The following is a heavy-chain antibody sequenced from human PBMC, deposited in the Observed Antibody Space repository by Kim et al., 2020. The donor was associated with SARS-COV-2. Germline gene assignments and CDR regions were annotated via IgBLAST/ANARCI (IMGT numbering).Heavy chain of an antibody. CDR1: GVYV. Sequence: GGSLRLSCVTSGVYVVHWVRQAAGKGLEWVAAMSFVGYSKYFAEPAVARFTIFRIASKNTAWPQLNNVRGEDSAKNYCSNEARTSGWCGYFDQWSQGTL. V-gene: IGHV3-30*18. J-gene: IGHJ4*02. D-gene: IGHD6-19*01. CDR2: MSFVGYSK. CDR3: SNEARTSGWCGYFDQ.